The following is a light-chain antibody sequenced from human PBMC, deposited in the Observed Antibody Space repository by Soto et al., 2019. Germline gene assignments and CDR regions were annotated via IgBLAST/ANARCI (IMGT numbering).Light chain of an antibody. V-gene: IGLV1-51*01. CDR3: AGWDDSLNGYV. CDR2: DDD. J-gene: IGLJ1*01. Sequence: QSVLTQPPSVSAAPGQRVTISCSGSSSNIGGNSVSWYQQLPGTAPKLLIYDDDKRPSGIPDRFSGSKSGTSATLGISGLQSEDEADYYCAGWDDSLNGYVFGTGTKVTVL. CDR1: SSNIGGNS.